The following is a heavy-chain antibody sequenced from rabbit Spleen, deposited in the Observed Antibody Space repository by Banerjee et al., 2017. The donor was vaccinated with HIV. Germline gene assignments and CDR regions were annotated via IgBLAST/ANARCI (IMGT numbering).Heavy chain of an antibody. CDR1: GFDFSSYG. Sequence: QEQVVESGGGLVQPGGSLKVSCKASGFDFSSYGVSWVRQAPGEGLEWIGYIDPVFGITYYANWVNGRFSISRENAQNTVFLQMTSLTVADTATYFCARLGHADYPYAYGLKLWGPGTLVTVS. J-gene: IGHJ4*01. CDR2: IDPVFGIT. V-gene: IGHV1S47*01. CDR3: ARLGHADYPYAYGLKL. D-gene: IGHD6-1*01.